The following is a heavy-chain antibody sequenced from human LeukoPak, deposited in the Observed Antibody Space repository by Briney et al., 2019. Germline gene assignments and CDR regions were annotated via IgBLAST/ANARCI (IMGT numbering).Heavy chain of an antibody. D-gene: IGHD3-16*01. CDR1: EFTFSSYG. CDR3: ARDQRPGWGEYFQH. CDR2: IWYDGSNK. J-gene: IGHJ1*01. V-gene: IGHV3-33*01. Sequence: GGSLRLSCAASEFTFSSYGMHWVRQAPGKALEWVAVIWYDGSNKYYADSVKGRFTISRDNSKNTVYLQMNSLRVEDTAVYYCARDQRPGWGEYFQHWGQGTLVTVSS.